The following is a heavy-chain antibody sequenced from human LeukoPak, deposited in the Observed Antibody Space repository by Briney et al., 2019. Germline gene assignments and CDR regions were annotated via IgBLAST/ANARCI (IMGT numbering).Heavy chain of an antibody. D-gene: IGHD3/OR15-3a*01. J-gene: IGHJ4*02. CDR1: GGSISSGGYY. V-gene: IGHV4-31*03. CDR2: IYYSGST. Sequence: SETLSLTCTVSGGSISSGGYYRSWIRQHPGKGLEWIGYIYYSGSTYYNPSLKSRVTISVDTSKNQFSLKLSSVTAADTAVYYCARAPGLDDDYFDYWGQGTLVTVSS. CDR3: ARAPGLDDDYFDY.